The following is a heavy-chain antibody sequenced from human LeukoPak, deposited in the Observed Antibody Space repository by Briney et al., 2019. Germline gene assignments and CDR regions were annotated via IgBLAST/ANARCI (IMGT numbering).Heavy chain of an antibody. CDR2: INAGNGNT. CDR3: ARIPFPFRGVYYFGY. CDR1: GYTFTSYA. Sequence: ASVKVSCKASGYTFTSYAMHWVRQAPGQRLEWMGWINAGNGNTKYSQKFQGRVTITRDTSASTAYMELSSLRSEDTAVYYCARIPFPFRGVYYFGYWGQGTLVTVSS. D-gene: IGHD3-16*01. J-gene: IGHJ4*02. V-gene: IGHV1-3*01.